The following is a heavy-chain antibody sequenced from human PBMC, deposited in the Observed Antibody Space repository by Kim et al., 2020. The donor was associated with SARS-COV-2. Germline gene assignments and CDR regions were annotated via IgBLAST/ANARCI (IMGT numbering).Heavy chain of an antibody. V-gene: IGHV1-18*01. J-gene: IGHJ4*02. CDR2: ISAYNGNT. Sequence: ASVKVSCKASGYTFTSYGISWVRQAPGQGLEWMGWISAYNGNTNYAQKLQGRVTMTTDTSTSTAYMELRSLRSDDTAVYYCAKTPSHYCGGDCYTLDYWGQGTLVTVSS. CDR1: GYTFTSYG. CDR3: AKTPSHYCGGDCYTLDY. D-gene: IGHD2-21*02.